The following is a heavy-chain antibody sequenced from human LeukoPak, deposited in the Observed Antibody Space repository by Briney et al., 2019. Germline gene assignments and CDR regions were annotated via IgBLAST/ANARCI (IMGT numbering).Heavy chain of an antibody. CDR3: ARSWGSGSHIDY. J-gene: IGHJ4*02. CDR1: GGSISSYY. D-gene: IGHD3-10*01. CDR2: IYYSGST. V-gene: IGHV4-59*01. Sequence: PSETLSLTCTVSGGSISSYYWSWIRQPPGKGLEWIGYIYYSGSTNYNPSLKSRVTISVDTSKNQFSLKLSSVTAADTAVYYCARSWGSGSHIDYWGQGTLVTVSS.